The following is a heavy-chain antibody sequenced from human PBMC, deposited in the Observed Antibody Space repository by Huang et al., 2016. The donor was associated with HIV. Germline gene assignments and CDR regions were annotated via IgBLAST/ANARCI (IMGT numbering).Heavy chain of an antibody. D-gene: IGHD3-10*01. CDR3: AKVRGSGSFYNDN. CDR1: GFTFNRFV. V-gene: IGHV3-23*01. CDR2: IIGTGNTP. J-gene: IGHJ4*02. Sequence: EVQLLESGGGLVQPGGSLRLSCAASGFTFNRFVMSWFRQAPGKGREWVSAIIGTGNTPYYADPVKGRFTISRDNARNTLYLQLNSLRPDDTAIYYCAKVRGSGSFYNDNWGQGTLVTVSS.